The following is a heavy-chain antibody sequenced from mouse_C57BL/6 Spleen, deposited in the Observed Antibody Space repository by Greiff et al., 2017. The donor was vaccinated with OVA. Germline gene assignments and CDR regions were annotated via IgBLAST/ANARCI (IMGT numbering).Heavy chain of an antibody. CDR3: ARSPYYGSSSAWFAY. V-gene: IGHV1-9*01. Sequence: VKLMESGAELMKPGASVKLSCKATGYTFTGYWIEWVKQRPGHGLEWIGEILPGSCSTNYNEKFKGKATFTADTSSNTAYMQLSSLTTEDSAIYYCARSPYYGSSSAWFAYWGQGTLVTVSA. J-gene: IGHJ3*01. CDR2: ILPGSCST. D-gene: IGHD1-1*01. CDR1: GYTFTGYW.